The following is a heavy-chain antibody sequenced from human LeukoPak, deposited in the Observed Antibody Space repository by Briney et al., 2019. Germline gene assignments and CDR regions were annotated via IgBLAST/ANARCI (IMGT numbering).Heavy chain of an antibody. D-gene: IGHD6-13*01. CDR1: GFTFSSYW. CDR2: INSDGSST. V-gene: IGHV3-74*01. Sequence: GGSLRLSCAASGFTFSSYWMHWVRQAPGKGLVWVSRINSDGSSTSYADSVKGRFTISRDNVKNTLYLQMNSLRAEDTAVYYCARGDERSSSWLNYWGQGTLVTVSS. CDR3: ARGDERSSSWLNY. J-gene: IGHJ4*02.